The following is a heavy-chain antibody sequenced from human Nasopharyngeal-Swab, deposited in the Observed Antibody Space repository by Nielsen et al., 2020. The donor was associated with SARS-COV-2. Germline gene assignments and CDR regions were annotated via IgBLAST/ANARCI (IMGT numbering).Heavy chain of an antibody. CDR2: ISYDGSNK. Sequence: GGSLRLSCAASGFTFSSYAMHWVRQAPGKGLEWVAVISYDGSNKYYADSVKGRFTISRDNSKNTPYLQMNSLRAEDTAVYYCARDASGWYIDYWGQGTLVTVSS. CDR1: GFTFSSYA. CDR3: ARDASGWYIDY. J-gene: IGHJ4*02. V-gene: IGHV3-30-3*01. D-gene: IGHD6-19*01.